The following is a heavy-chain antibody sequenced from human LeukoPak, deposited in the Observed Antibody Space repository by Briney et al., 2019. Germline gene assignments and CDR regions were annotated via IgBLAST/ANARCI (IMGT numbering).Heavy chain of an antibody. V-gene: IGHV5-51*01. CDR2: IYPGDSVT. J-gene: IGHJ4*02. D-gene: IGHD6-13*01. CDR1: AYSFTSYW. CDR3: ARVIAAAMGAFDS. Sequence: GESLKISCKASAYSFTSYWIGWVRQMPAKGLEWMGIIYPGDSVTRYSPSFQGQVTISADTSISTAYLQWSSLKASDTAMYYCARVIAAAMGAFDSWGQGTLVTVSS.